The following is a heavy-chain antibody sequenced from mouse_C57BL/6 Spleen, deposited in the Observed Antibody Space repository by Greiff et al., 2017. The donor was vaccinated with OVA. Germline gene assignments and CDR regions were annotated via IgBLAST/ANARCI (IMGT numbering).Heavy chain of an antibody. CDR3: ASLYSNDNFYDC. CDR2: ISGGGGNT. CDR1: GFTFSSYT. Sequence: EVMLVESGGGLVKPGGSLKLSCAASGFTFSSYTMSWVRQTPEKRLEWVATISGGGGNTYYPDSVKGRFTISRDNAKNTLYLQMSSLRSEDTALYYCASLYSNDNFYDCWGKGTTLTVSS. D-gene: IGHD2-12*01. V-gene: IGHV5-9*01. J-gene: IGHJ2*01.